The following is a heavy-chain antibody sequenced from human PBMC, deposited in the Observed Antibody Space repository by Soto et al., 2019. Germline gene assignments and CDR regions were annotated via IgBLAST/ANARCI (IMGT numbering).Heavy chain of an antibody. Sequence: SETLSLTCTVSGGSISSGGYYWSWIRQHPGKGLEWIGYIYYSGSTYYNPSLKSRVTISVDTSKNQFSLKLSSVTAADTAVYYCARQVRYSSGWSYYFDYWGQGTLVTVSS. J-gene: IGHJ4*02. V-gene: IGHV4-31*03. CDR3: ARQVRYSSGWSYYFDY. D-gene: IGHD6-19*01. CDR1: GGSISSGGYY. CDR2: IYYSGST.